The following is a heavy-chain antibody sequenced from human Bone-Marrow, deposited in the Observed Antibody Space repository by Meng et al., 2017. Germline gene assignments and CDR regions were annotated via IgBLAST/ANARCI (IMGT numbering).Heavy chain of an antibody. V-gene: IGHV3-30*01. Sequence: VLLVWVGGDVGPAGKSLRLSWAASVFTFSSYAMNWVRQAPGKGLEWVAVISYDGSNKYYADSVKGRFTISRDNSKNTLYLQMNSLRAEDTAVYYCARAEAPTVTTFGYWGQGTLVTVSS. J-gene: IGHJ4*02. CDR1: VFTFSSYA. CDR3: ARAEAPTVTTFGY. D-gene: IGHD4-11*01. CDR2: ISYDGSNK.